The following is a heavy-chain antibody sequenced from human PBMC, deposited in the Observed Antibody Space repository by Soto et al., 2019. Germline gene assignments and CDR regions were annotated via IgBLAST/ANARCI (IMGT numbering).Heavy chain of an antibody. D-gene: IGHD3-16*02. CDR1: GVSCRYYL. CDR2: IKQDESDK. V-gene: IGHV3-7*03. CDR3: AAYCYTMTCTHFHGYS. Sequence: GGALRLSSAVSGVSCRYYLMSWVRQSPGKGLEWVANIKQDESDKYYVDSVKGRFTISRDNAKNALYLQMNSLRVEDTAVYYCAAYCYTMTCTHFHGYSWGQGTQVTVSS. J-gene: IGHJ5*02.